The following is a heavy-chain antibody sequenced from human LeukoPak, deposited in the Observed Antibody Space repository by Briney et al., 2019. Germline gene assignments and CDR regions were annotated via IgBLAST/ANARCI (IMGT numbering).Heavy chain of an antibody. J-gene: IGHJ3*02. CDR1: GFTFSSYA. Sequence: PGGSLRLSCAASGFTFSSYAMSWFRQAPGKGLEWVSAISGSGGSTYYADSVKGRFTIYRDNSKNTLYLQMNSLRAEDTAVYYCAKGIAVAGRPAFDIWGQGTMVTVSS. CDR3: AKGIAVAGRPAFDI. D-gene: IGHD6-19*01. CDR2: ISGSGGST. V-gene: IGHV3-23*01.